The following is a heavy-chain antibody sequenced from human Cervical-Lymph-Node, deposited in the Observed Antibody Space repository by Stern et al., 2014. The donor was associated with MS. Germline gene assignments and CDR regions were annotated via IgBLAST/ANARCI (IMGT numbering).Heavy chain of an antibody. J-gene: IGHJ4*02. CDR1: GFTFRNYW. V-gene: IGHV3-74*02. D-gene: IGHD3-10*01. Sequence: EVQLVESGGGLVQPGGSLRLSCVASGFTFRNYWMHWVRQGPGKGLAWVAHINRDGTTITHADSVKGRFTISRDNAKNTLYLQMNNLRVEDTAVYYCTKDTYGPEDYWGQGTSVTVSS. CDR2: INRDGTTI. CDR3: TKDTYGPEDY.